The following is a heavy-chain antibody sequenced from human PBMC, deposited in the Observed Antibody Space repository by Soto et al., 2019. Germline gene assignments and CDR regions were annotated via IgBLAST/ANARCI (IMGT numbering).Heavy chain of an antibody. Sequence: SETLSLTCTLSGGSISSSSYYWGWIRQPPGKGLEWIGSIYYSGSTYYNPSLKSRVTISVDTSKNQFSLKLSSVTAADTAVYYCARSGELLDYYYYYMDVWGKGTTVTVSS. CDR3: ARSGELLDYYYYYMDV. D-gene: IGHD3-10*01. V-gene: IGHV4-39*01. CDR1: GGSISSSSYY. CDR2: IYYSGST. J-gene: IGHJ6*03.